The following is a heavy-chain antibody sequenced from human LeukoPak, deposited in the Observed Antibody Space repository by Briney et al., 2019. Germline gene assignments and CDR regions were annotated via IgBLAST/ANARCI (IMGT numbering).Heavy chain of an antibody. J-gene: IGHJ4*02. CDR2: MNPNSGNT. CDR3: ARAYYDILTGYHYYFDY. CDR1: GYTFTSYD. D-gene: IGHD3-9*01. V-gene: IGHV1-8*01. Sequence: GASVKVSCKASGYTFTSYDINWVRQATGQGLEWMGWMNPNSGNTGCAQKFQGRVTMTRNTSISTAYMELSGLRSEDTAVYYCARAYYDILTGYHYYFDYWGQGTLVTVSS.